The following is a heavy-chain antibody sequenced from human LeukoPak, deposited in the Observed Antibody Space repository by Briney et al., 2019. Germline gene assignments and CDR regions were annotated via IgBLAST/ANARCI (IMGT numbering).Heavy chain of an antibody. CDR2: ISAYTANT. J-gene: IGHJ4*02. CDR3: ARGQSGDFGHPFGFDY. CDR1: DYTFTSYG. Sequence: ASVKVSCKASDYTFTSYGISWVRQAPGQGLEWMGWISAYTANTNYAQKVQDRVTMTTDTSTSTAYMELRSLRSDDTAVYYCARGQSGDFGHPFGFDYWGQGTLVTVSS. D-gene: IGHD4-17*01. V-gene: IGHV1-18*01.